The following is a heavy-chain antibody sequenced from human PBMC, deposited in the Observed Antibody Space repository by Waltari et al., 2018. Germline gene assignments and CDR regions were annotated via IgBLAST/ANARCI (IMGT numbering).Heavy chain of an antibody. CDR2: IYSGGST. CDR3: ARAAYSSGWYGGTYYYYGMDV. CDR1: GFTVSSNY. Sequence: EVQLVESGGGLIQPGGSLRLSCAASGFTVSSNYMRWVRQAPGKGLEWVSVIYSGGSTYYADSVKGRFTISRDNSKNTLYLQMNSLRAEDTAVYYCARAAYSSGWYGGTYYYYGMDVWGQGTTVTVSS. J-gene: IGHJ6*02. D-gene: IGHD6-19*01. V-gene: IGHV3-53*01.